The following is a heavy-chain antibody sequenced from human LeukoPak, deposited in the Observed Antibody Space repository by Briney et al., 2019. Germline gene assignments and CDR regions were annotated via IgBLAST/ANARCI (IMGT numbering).Heavy chain of an antibody. J-gene: IGHJ3*02. CDR3: AKDLGRYYFSAFDM. CDR1: GFTFSDYY. CDR2: ISSSGSTI. D-gene: IGHD3-10*01. V-gene: IGHV3-11*01. Sequence: GGSLRLSCAASGFTFSDYYMSWIRQAPGKGLEWVSYISSSGSTIYYADSVKGRFTISRDNAKNSLYLQMNSLRAEDMALYYCAKDLGRYYFSAFDMWGQGTMVTVSS.